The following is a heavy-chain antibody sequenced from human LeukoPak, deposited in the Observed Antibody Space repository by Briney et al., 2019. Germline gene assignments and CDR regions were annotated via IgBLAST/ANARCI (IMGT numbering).Heavy chain of an antibody. Sequence: SETLSLTCAVYGGSFSGYYWSWIRQPPGKGLEWIGEINHSGSTNYNPSLKSRVTISVDTSKNQFSLKLSSVTAADTAVYYCARGRPTKILWFGESRNWFDPWGQGTLVTVSS. CDR3: ARGRPTKILWFGESRNWFDP. CDR2: INHSGST. D-gene: IGHD3-10*01. J-gene: IGHJ5*02. CDR1: GGSFSGYY. V-gene: IGHV4-34*01.